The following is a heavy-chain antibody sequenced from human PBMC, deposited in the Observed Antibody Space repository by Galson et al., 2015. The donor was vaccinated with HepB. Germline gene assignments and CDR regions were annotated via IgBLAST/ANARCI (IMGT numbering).Heavy chain of an antibody. V-gene: IGHV1-2*02. Sequence: SVKVSCKASGYTFTGYYMHWVRQAPGQGLEWMGWINPNSGGTNYAQKFQGRVTMTRDTSISTAYMELSRLRSDDTAVYYCARPGIRFLEWLFPAFDIWGQRTMVTVSS. J-gene: IGHJ3*02. CDR1: GYTFTGYY. CDR2: INPNSGGT. CDR3: ARPGIRFLEWLFPAFDI. D-gene: IGHD3-3*01.